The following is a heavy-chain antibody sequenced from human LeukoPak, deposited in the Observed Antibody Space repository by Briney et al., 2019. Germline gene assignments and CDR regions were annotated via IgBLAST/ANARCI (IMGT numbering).Heavy chain of an antibody. CDR3: ARSLIDYGGSYDAFDI. D-gene: IGHD4-23*01. J-gene: IGHJ3*02. CDR2: IKQDGSEK. Sequence: GGSLRLSCAASGFTFSSYEMNWVRQAPGKGLEWVANIKQDGSEKYYVDSVKGRFTISRDNAKNSLYLQMNSLRAEDTAVYYCARSLIDYGGSYDAFDIWGQGTMVTISS. V-gene: IGHV3-7*01. CDR1: GFTFSSYE.